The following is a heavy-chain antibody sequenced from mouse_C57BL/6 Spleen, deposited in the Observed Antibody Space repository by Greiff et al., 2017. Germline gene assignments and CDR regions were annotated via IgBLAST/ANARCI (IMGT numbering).Heavy chain of an antibody. V-gene: IGHV3-6*01. J-gene: IGHJ3*01. Sequence: EVQLQESGPGLVKPSQSLSLTCSVTGYSITSGYYWNWIRQFPGNKLEWMGYISYDGSNNYNPSLKNRISITRDTSKNQFFLKLNSVTTEDTATYYCARDYYGSSPFAYWGQETLVTVSA. CDR3: ARDYYGSSPFAY. D-gene: IGHD1-1*01. CDR2: ISYDGSN. CDR1: GYSITSGYY.